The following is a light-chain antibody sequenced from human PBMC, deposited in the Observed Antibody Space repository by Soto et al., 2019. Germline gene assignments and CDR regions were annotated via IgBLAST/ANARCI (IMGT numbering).Light chain of an antibody. J-gene: IGKJ5*01. CDR1: QSVTSNC. CDR3: QHYVSPPIT. Sequence: DIVLTQSPGTLSLSAGERATLSCRASQSVTSNCLAWYQQKPGQAPRLLVYGASSRATGISDRFSGSGSGTDFTLTISRLEPEDFAVYYCQHYVSPPITFGQGTRLEIK. CDR2: GAS. V-gene: IGKV3-20*01.